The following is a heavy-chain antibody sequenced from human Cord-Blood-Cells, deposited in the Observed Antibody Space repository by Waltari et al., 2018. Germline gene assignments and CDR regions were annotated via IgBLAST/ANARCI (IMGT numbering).Heavy chain of an antibody. Sequence: QVQLVQSGAEVKKPGASVKVSCKVSGYTLTELSMHWVRQAPGKGLEWMGGLDPEDGERIYAQKFQGRVTMTEDTSTDTANMELSSRRSEDTAVYYCARGPAARPSYNWFDPWGQGTLVTVSS. CDR3: ARGPAARPSYNWFDP. J-gene: IGHJ5*02. CDR1: GYTLTELS. CDR2: LDPEDGER. V-gene: IGHV1-24*01. D-gene: IGHD6-6*01.